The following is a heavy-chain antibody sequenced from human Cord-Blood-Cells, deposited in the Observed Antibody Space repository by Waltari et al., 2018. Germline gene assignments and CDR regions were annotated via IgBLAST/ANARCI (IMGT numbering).Heavy chain of an antibody. D-gene: IGHD6-13*01. V-gene: IGHV3-30-3*01. CDR2: ISYDGSNK. CDR3: ARGSSSWYPAGY. J-gene: IGHJ4*02. CDR1: GFTFSSYA. Sequence: QVQLVESGGGVVQPGRSLRLSCAASGFTFSSYAMHWVRQAPGKGLEWVAVISYDGSNKYYADSVKGRFTISRDNSKNTLYLQMNSLRAEDTAVYYCARGSSSWYPAGYWGQGTLVTVSS.